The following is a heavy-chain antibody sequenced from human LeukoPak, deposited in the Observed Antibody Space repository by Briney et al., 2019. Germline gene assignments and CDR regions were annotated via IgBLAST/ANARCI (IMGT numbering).Heavy chain of an antibody. D-gene: IGHD5-24*01. CDR1: GGTFSSYA. V-gene: IGHV1-69*13. CDR2: IIPIFGTA. Sequence: GASVKVSCKASGGTFSSYAISWVRQAPGQGLEWMGGIIPIFGTANYAQKFQGRVTITADESTSTAYMELSSLRSEDTAVYYCARGELGVDGYNYPCDYWGQGTLVTVSS. J-gene: IGHJ4*02. CDR3: ARGELGVDGYNYPCDY.